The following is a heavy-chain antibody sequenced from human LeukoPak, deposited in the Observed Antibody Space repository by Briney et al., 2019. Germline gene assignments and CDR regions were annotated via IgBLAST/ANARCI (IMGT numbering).Heavy chain of an antibody. D-gene: IGHD2-2*01. J-gene: IGHJ4*02. V-gene: IGHV3-30*02. CDR3: AKDSRGYCSSTSCYWGSGYFDY. CDR2: IRYDGSNK. Sequence: GGSLRLSCAASGFIFSSYGMHWVRQAPGKGLEWVAFIRYDGSNKYYADSVKGRFTISRDNSKNTLYLQMNSLRAEDTAVYYCAKDSRGYCSSTSCYWGSGYFDYWGQGTLVTVSS. CDR1: GFIFSSYG.